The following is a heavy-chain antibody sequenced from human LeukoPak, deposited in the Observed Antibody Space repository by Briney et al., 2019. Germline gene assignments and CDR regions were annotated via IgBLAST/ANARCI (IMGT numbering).Heavy chain of an antibody. V-gene: IGHV4-59*08. D-gene: IGHD6-13*01. CDR2: ISYNGGT. CDR1: RDSISNYY. J-gene: IGHJ4*02. CDR3: ARQNPAASGQGLDY. Sequence: SETLSLTCTVSRDSISNYYWNWIRQPPGKGLEWVGYISYNGGTKYNPSLQSRVTISIDTSKNQFSLNLRSVTAADTAVYYCARQNPAASGQGLDYWGQGALVTVSS.